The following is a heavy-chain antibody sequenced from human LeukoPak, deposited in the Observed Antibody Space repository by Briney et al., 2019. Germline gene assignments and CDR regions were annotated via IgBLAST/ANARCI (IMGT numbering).Heavy chain of an antibody. CDR1: GGSINSYY. V-gene: IGHV3-11*03. CDR2: ISSSNSYT. J-gene: IGHJ1*01. CDR3: ASLTYYFDSSGYYPGYFQH. D-gene: IGHD3-22*01. Sequence: LSLTCTVSGGSINSYYWSWIRQAPGKGLEWVSYISSSNSYTNYADSVKGRFYADSVKGRFTISRDNAKNSLYLQMNSLRAEDTAVYYCASLTYYFDSSGYYPGYFQHWGQGTLVTVSS.